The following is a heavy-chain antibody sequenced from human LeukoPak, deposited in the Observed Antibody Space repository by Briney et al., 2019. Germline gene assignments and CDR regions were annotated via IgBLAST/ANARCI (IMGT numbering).Heavy chain of an antibody. CDR1: GGSISSYY. J-gene: IGHJ5*02. Sequence: SETLSLTCTVSGGSISSYYWSWIRQPPGNGLEWIGYIYYSGSTNYNPSLKSRVTISVDTSKNQFSLKLSSVTAADTAVYYCARDGKIPNNWFDPWGQGTLVTVSS. CDR3: ARDGKIPNNWFDP. D-gene: IGHD1-26*01. V-gene: IGHV4-59*01. CDR2: IYYSGST.